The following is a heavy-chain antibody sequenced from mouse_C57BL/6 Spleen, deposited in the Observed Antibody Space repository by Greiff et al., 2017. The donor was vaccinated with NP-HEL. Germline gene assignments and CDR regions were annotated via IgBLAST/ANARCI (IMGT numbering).Heavy chain of an antibody. J-gene: IGHJ4*01. CDR3: ARWLGNYAMDY. D-gene: IGHD2-2*01. CDR2: IDPSDSYT. Sequence: VQLQQSGAELVRPGSSVKLSCKASGYTFTSYWMHWVKQRPIQGLEWIGVIDPSDSYTNYNQKFKGKATLTVDTSSSTAYMQLSSLTSEDSAVYYCARWLGNYAMDYWGQGTSVTVSS. V-gene: IGHV1-59*01. CDR1: GYTFTSYW.